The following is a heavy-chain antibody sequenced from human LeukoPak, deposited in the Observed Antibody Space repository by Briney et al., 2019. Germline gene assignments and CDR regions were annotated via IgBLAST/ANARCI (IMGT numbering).Heavy chain of an antibody. V-gene: IGHV3-23*01. CDR2: ISGGGDTT. Sequence: GGSLRLSCAASGFTFSDAWMSWVRQAPGKGLAWVSTISGGGDTTYYADSVKGRFTISRDNSKNTLYLQMNSLRAEDRAVYYCAKESPHFDYWGQGTLVTVSS. CDR1: GFTFSDAW. CDR3: AKESPHFDY. J-gene: IGHJ4*02.